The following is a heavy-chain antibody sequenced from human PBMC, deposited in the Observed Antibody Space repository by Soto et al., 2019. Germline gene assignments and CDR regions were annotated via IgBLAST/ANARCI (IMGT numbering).Heavy chain of an antibody. V-gene: IGHV3-48*01. J-gene: IGHJ4*02. CDR1: GFTFSSYS. Sequence: GGCLRLSCAASGFTFSSYSMNWVRQAPGKGLEWVSYISSSSSTIYYADSVKGRFTISRDNAKNSLYLQMNSLRAEDTAVYYCARFTWDYYDSSGYFPFDYWGQGTLVTVSS. CDR2: ISSSSSTI. D-gene: IGHD3-22*01. CDR3: ARFTWDYYDSSGYFPFDY.